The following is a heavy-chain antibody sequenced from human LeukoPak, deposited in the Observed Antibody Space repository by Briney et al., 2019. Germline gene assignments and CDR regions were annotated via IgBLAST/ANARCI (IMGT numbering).Heavy chain of an antibody. CDR3: ARDSWDSSGYYLY. D-gene: IGHD3-22*01. CDR2: INSDGRST. V-gene: IGHV3-74*01. CDR1: GFTFSSYW. Sequence: GGSLRLSCAASGFTFSSYWMHWVRQAPGKGLVWVSRINSDGRSTSYADSVKGRFTISRDSAKNTLYLQMDSLRAEDTAVYYCARDSWDSSGYYLYWGQGTLVTVSS. J-gene: IGHJ4*02.